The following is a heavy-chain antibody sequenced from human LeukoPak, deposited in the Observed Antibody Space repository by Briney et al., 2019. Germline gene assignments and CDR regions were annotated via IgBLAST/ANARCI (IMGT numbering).Heavy chain of an antibody. CDR2: LSSSGGST. J-gene: IGHJ4*02. CDR3: ARGVTVTTDF. CDR1: GFFLSNYD. D-gene: IGHD4-17*01. Sequence: SGGSLRLSCVASGFFLSNYDMNWVRQAPGKGLEWVSGLSSSGGSTFYADSVKGRFTISRDNSKNTVYLQMHSLRGEDTAIYYCARGVTVTTDFWGQGTLVTVSS. V-gene: IGHV3-23*01.